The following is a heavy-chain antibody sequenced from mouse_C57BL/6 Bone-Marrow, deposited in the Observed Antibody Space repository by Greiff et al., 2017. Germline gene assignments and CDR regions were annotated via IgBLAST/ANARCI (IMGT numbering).Heavy chain of an antibody. CDR1: GFNIKDDY. V-gene: IGHV14-4*01. CDR3: TTLYYGNFPFAY. J-gene: IGHJ3*01. CDR2: IDPENGDT. D-gene: IGHD2-1*01. Sequence: EVKVVESGAELVRPGASVKLSCTASGFNIKDDYMHWVKQRPEQGLEWIGWIDPENGDTEYASKFQGKATITADTSSNTAYLQLSSLTSEDTAVYYCTTLYYGNFPFAYWGQGTLVTVSA.